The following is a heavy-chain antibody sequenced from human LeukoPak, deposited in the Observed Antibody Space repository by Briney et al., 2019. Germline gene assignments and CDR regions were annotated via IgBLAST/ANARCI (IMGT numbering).Heavy chain of an antibody. D-gene: IGHD3-10*01. CDR1: GITLSNYG. V-gene: IGHV3-23*01. J-gene: IGHJ4*02. CDR3: AKRGIVIRAVIIIGFHKEAYYFDY. Sequence: GGSLRLSCVVSGITLSNYGMSWVRQAPGKGLEWVSGISEKGGSTNYADSVKGRFIISRDTSKNTVYLQMNSLRVEDTAVYFCAKRGIVIRAVIIIGFHKEAYYFDYWGQGILVTVSS. CDR2: ISEKGGST.